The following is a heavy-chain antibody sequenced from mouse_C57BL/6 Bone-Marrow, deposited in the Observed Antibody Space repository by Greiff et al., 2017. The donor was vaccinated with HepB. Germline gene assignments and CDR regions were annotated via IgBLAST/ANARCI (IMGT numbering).Heavy chain of an antibody. Sequence: VQLQQSGPELVKPGASVKMSCKASGYTFTDYNMHWVKQSHGKSLEWIGYINPNNGGTSYNQKFKGKATLTVNKSSSTAYMELRSLTSEDSAVYYCARERDIYYDYDWFAYWGQGTLVTVSA. V-gene: IGHV1-22*01. J-gene: IGHJ3*01. D-gene: IGHD2-4*01. CDR1: GYTFTDYN. CDR3: ARERDIYYDYDWFAY. CDR2: INPNNGGT.